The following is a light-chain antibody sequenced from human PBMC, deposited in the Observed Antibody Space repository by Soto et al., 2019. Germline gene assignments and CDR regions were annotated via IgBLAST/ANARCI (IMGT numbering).Light chain of an antibody. Sequence: EIVLTQSPGTLSLSPGERATLSCRASQGVTTAYLAWYQHKPGQAPRLLIYGASYRAAGIPDRFSGSGSGTDFTLTISRLEPEDFATYYCQQANSFPFTFGPGTKVHIK. CDR1: QGVTTAY. V-gene: IGKV3-20*01. CDR3: QQANSFPFT. CDR2: GAS. J-gene: IGKJ3*01.